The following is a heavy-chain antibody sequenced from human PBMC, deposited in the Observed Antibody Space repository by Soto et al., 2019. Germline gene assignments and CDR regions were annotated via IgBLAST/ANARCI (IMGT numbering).Heavy chain of an antibody. CDR3: ARQEFSGTIAARPDWFDP. V-gene: IGHV4-39*01. Sequence: SETLSLTCTVSGGSISSSSYYWGWIRQPPGKGLEWIGSIYYSGSTYYNPSLKSRVTISVDTSKNQFSLKLSSVTAADTAVYYCARQEFSGTIAARPDWFDPWGQGTLVTVSS. CDR1: GGSISSSSYY. J-gene: IGHJ5*02. CDR2: IYYSGST. D-gene: IGHD6-6*01.